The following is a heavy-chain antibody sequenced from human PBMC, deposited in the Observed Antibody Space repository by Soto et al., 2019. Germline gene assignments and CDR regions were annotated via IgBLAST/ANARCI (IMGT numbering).Heavy chain of an antibody. CDR3: ARGNGPYYYDGSGASDY. D-gene: IGHD3-22*01. CDR2: ISVYNGNI. Sequence: GASVKVSCKTSGHIFTSYGFTWVRQAPGQGLEWMGWISVYNGNINYVQKLQGRVTMTADTSTSTAYMELRSLRTDNTAIYYCARGNGPYYYDGSGASDYWGQGTLVTVSS. V-gene: IGHV1-18*04. J-gene: IGHJ4*02. CDR1: GHIFTSYG.